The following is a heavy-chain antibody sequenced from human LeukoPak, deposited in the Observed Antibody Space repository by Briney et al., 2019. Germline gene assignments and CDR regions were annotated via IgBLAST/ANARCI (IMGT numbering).Heavy chain of an antibody. D-gene: IGHD7-27*01. CDR1: GFTFSNYG. CDR3: ARDIPNWGDGMDV. V-gene: IGHV3-33*01. CDR2: LWFDGTTK. Sequence: PGGSLRLSCSASGFTFSNYGMHWVRQAPGKGLEWVEILWFDGTTKYYADSVKGRFTVSRDDSKNTHYLQMNSLRGEDTAVYYCARDIPNWGDGMDVWGQGTTVTVSS. J-gene: IGHJ6*02.